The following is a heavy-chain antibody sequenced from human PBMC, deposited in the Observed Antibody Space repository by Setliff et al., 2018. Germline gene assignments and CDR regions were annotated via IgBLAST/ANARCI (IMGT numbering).Heavy chain of an antibody. CDR2: KSNRGDT. J-gene: IGHJ4*02. CDR3: ARLFQGYDYYKKFDS. Sequence: PSETLSLTCTVSGGSIGSSFWNWIRQSPGKGLEWIGYKSNRGDTNSNPSLRSRLTMTRDTSVTTAFLELSGLTYDDTAVYYCARLFQGYDYYKKFDSWGQGTLVTVSS. D-gene: IGHD3-10*01. CDR1: GGSIGSSF. V-gene: IGHV4-4*08.